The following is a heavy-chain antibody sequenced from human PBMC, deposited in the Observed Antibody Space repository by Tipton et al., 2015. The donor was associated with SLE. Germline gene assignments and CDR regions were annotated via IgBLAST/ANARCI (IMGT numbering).Heavy chain of an antibody. D-gene: IGHD2-15*01. CDR2: IIPILGIA. Sequence: QSGPKGKKPGSSVKVSCKASGGNFSSYTISWVRQAHGQGIEWMGRIIPILGIANYAQEFQGRVTITADKSTSTAYMELSSLRSEDTAVYYCALDIVVVVAATGDYWGQGTLVTVSS. J-gene: IGHJ4*02. CDR3: ALDIVVVVAATGDY. CDR1: GGNFSSYT. V-gene: IGHV1-69*02.